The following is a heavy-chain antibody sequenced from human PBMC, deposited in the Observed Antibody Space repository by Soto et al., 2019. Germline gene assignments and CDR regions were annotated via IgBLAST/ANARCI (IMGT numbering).Heavy chain of an antibody. CDR1: GFTFTNFW. V-gene: IGHV3-7*04. CDR2: VNQDGSEK. CDR3: ARGGGASDY. D-gene: IGHD3-10*01. Sequence: EVQLVESGGDLVQPGGSLRLSCAASGFTFTNFWRTWVRQAPGKGLEWVANVNQDGSEKNYVDSVKGRFTVSRDNAKNSLYLQVYSLRAEDTAVYYCARGGGASDYWGQGALVTVSS. J-gene: IGHJ4*02.